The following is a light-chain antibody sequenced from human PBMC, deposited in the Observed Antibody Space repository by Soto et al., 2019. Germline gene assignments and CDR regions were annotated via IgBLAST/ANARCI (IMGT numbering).Light chain of an antibody. CDR1: SSDIGDYNR. Sequence: QSVLTQPASVSGSPGQSITISCTGTSSDIGDYNRVSWYQHHPGKAPKLLIFEVSDRPSGIPDRFSAFKSGNTASLIISGLQAEDEADYYCISYVPSTTTHWVFGGGTKLTVL. V-gene: IGLV2-14*01. CDR2: EVS. J-gene: IGLJ3*02. CDR3: ISYVPSTTTHWV.